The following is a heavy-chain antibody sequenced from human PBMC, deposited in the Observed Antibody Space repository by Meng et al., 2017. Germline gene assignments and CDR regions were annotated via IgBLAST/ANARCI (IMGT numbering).Heavy chain of an antibody. CDR3: AKNRLGVVVVGAATVDY. V-gene: IGHV3-23*01. J-gene: IGHJ4*02. Sequence: GESLKISCAASGFTFSSYAMSWVRQAPGKGLEWVSAISGSGGSTYYADSVKGRFNISRDNFKNTLYLQMNSMRAEDTAVYYCAKNRLGVVVVGAATVDYWGQGTLVTVSS. CDR2: ISGSGGST. CDR1: GFTFSSYA. D-gene: IGHD2-15*01.